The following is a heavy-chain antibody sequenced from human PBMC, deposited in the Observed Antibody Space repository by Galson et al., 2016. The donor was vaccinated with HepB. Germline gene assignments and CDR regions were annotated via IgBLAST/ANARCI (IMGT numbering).Heavy chain of an antibody. CDR2: ISVTSGTT. CDR1: GFTFNSYG. J-gene: IGHJ3*02. V-gene: IGHV3-23*01. Sequence: SLRLSCAASGFTFNSYGMTWVRQAPGKGLQWVSGISVTSGTTDYSDSVRGRFTISRDSSKNTLYLQMNSRRAEDTAVYYCAKDWTKMVVEAAFDIWGQGTMVTVSS. D-gene: IGHD3-22*01. CDR3: AKDWTKMVVEAAFDI.